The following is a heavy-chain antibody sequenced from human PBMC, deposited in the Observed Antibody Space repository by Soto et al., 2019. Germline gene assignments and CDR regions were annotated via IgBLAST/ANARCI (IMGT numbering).Heavy chain of an antibody. Sequence: ASVKVSCKASGYTFTSYGISWVRQAPGQGLEWMGWISAYNGNTHYAQKLQGRVTMTTDTSTSTAYMELRSLRSDDTAVYYCARERRDAYNLFYGMDVWGQGTTVTVSS. V-gene: IGHV1-18*01. D-gene: IGHD1-1*01. CDR1: GYTFTSYG. CDR2: ISAYNGNT. CDR3: ARERRDAYNLFYGMDV. J-gene: IGHJ6*02.